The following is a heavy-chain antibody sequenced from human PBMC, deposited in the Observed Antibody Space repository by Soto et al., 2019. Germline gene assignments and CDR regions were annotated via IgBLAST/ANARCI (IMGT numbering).Heavy chain of an antibody. CDR2: IIPILGIA. CDR1: GGTFSSYT. CDR3: ARAAGYSSGWYDY. V-gene: IGHV1-69*02. Sequence: QVQLVQSGAEVKKPGSSVKVSCKASGGTFSSYTISWVRQAPGQGLEWMGRIIPILGIANYAQKFQGRVTLTADKSTSTAYMELSSLRSEDTAVYYCARAAGYSSGWYDYWGQGTLVTVSS. D-gene: IGHD6-19*01. J-gene: IGHJ4*02.